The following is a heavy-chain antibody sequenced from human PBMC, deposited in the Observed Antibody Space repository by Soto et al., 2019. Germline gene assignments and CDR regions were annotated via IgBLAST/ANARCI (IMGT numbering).Heavy chain of an antibody. CDR3: ASSSLYGMDV. V-gene: IGHV4-30-4*01. Sequence: SETLSLTFSVSGRSISSGYYCWISVRQPPAKSLESIGHVSYSGNTYYNPPLTSRLTISIDTSKNQLSLSVGSVTAADTAVYYCASSSLYGMDVWGQGTTVTVSS. CDR1: GRSISSGYYC. J-gene: IGHJ6*02. CDR2: VSYSGNT.